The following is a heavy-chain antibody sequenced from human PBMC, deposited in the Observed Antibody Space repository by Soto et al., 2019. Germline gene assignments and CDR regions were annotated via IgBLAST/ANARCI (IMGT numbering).Heavy chain of an antibody. CDR1: GDSVSGGYY. J-gene: IGHJ6*02. V-gene: IGHV4-31*03. CDR2: VSPIGTP. Sequence: QVQLQASGPGLVKPSQTLSLTCTVSGDSVSGGYYWSWVRQRPRKGLEWIGYVSPIGTPYYSPSLNSRVSISIDTSKNQLSLEVRSVTAADTAVYYCARDRGSYGMDVWGQGTTVTVSS. CDR3: ARDRGSYGMDV.